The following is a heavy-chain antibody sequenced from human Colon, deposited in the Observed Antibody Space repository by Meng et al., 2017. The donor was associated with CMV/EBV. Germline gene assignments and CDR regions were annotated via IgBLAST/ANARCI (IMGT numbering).Heavy chain of an antibody. V-gene: IGHV2-5*02. D-gene: IGHD2-2*01. CDR1: GFSLNTYEVG. CDR2: IYWDDDK. CDR3: AHKSLPAAFFDY. Sequence: QITLKESGPTLVKSTQALTLTCTFSGFSLNTYEVGVGWFRQPPGKAPEWLALIYWDDDKRYRSSLGNRLTLTHDASKNQVVPTMTDMDPVDTATYYCAHKSLPAAFFDYWSQGTLVTVSS. J-gene: IGHJ4*02.